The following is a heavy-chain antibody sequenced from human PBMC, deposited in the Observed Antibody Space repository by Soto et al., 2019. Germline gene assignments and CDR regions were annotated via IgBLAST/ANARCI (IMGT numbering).Heavy chain of an antibody. D-gene: IGHD4-17*01. Sequence: QVQLVQSGAEVQKPGASVKVSCKVSGYTLTELSMHWVRQAPGKGLEWMGGFDPEDGETIYAQKFQGRVTMTEDTSTDTAYMELSSLRSEDTAVYYCATATEKYGDYLIRWFDPWGQGTLVTVSS. J-gene: IGHJ5*02. CDR1: GYTLTELS. CDR3: ATATEKYGDYLIRWFDP. V-gene: IGHV1-24*01. CDR2: FDPEDGET.